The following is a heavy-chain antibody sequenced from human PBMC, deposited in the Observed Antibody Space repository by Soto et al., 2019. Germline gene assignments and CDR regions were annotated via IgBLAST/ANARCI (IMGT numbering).Heavy chain of an antibody. D-gene: IGHD6-13*01. J-gene: IGHJ4*02. CDR2: IKQDGSEK. V-gene: IGHV3-7*01. Sequence: EVQLVESGGGLVQPGGSLRLSCAASGFTFSSYWMSWVRQAPGKGLEWVANIKQDGSEKYYVDSVKGRFTISRDNAYNSLYLQMNSLRAEDTAVYYCAREAREQQVVRVYSLPFDFWGQGTLVTVSS. CDR1: GFTFSSYW. CDR3: AREAREQQVVRVYSLPFDF.